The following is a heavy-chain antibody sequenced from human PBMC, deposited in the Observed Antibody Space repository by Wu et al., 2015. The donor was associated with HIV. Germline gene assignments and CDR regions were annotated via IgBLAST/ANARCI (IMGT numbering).Heavy chain of an antibody. Sequence: QVRLVQSGVEVKETGASVKVSCEISGYTFTNFGISWVRQAPGQGFEWMGIINPSGGSTSYAQKFPDRVTMTSDTSTSTVYMEMDNLRFEDTAVYYCASDFGYYSGSVSWGQGTLVTVSS. CDR3: ASDFGYYSGSVS. CDR2: INPSGGST. V-gene: IGHV1-46*01. J-gene: IGHJ5*02. D-gene: IGHD6-19*01. CDR1: GYTFTNFG.